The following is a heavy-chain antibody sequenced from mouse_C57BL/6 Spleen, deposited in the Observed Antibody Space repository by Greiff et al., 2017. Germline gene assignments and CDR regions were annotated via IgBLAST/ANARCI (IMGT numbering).Heavy chain of an antibody. D-gene: IGHD1-1*01. CDR1: GFSFNTYA. V-gene: IGHV10-1*01. CDR2: IRSKSNNYAT. J-gene: IGHJ2*01. CDR3: MRNYCGSSCYFDD. Sequence: EAGGGLVQPKGSLKLSCAASGFSFNTYALNWVRQAPGKGLEWVARIRSKSNNYATYYANSVKDRFTISRDDSESMLYLQMNNLTTEDTTMYSCMRNYCGSSCYFDDWGQGTTPTVSS.